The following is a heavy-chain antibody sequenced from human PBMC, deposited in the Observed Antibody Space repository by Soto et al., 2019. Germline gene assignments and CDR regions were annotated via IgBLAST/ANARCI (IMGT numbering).Heavy chain of an antibody. CDR3: AREIRSARPSSSSYYYGMDV. CDR1: GFTFSSYA. D-gene: IGHD6-13*01. Sequence: GGSLRLSCSASGFTFSSYAMHWVRQAPGKGLEYVSAISSNGGSTYYADSEKGRFTISRDNSKNTLNLQMNSLRAEDTVVYYCAREIRSARPSSSSYYYGMDVWGQGTTVTVSS. CDR2: ISSNGGST. V-gene: IGHV3-64*04. J-gene: IGHJ6*02.